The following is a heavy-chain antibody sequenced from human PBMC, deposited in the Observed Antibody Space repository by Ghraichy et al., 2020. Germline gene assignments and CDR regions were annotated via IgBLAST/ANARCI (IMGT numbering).Heavy chain of an antibody. CDR3: ARGSGLWFGELGY. CDR2: IYSGGST. J-gene: IGHJ4*02. CDR1: GFTVSSNY. D-gene: IGHD3-10*01. V-gene: IGHV3-53*04. Sequence: GGSLRLSCAASGFTVSSNYMSWVRQAPGKGLEWVSVIYSGGSTYYADSVKGRFTISRHNSKNTLYLQMNSLRAEDTAVYYCARGSGLWFGELGYWGQGTLVTVSS.